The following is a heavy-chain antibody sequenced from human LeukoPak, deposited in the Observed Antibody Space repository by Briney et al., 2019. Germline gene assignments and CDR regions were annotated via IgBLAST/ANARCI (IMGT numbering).Heavy chain of an antibody. CDR1: GFTFSTYA. J-gene: IGHJ6*02. CDR2: ISGGGVTT. CDR3: ARNQQLGGHSYYYYGMDV. Sequence: GMSLRLSCAASGFTFSTYAMHWVRQAPGKGLEWVSGISGGGVTTYYADSVKGRFTISRDNSKNTLYLQMNSLRADDTTIYYCARNQQLGGHSYYYYGMDVWGQGTTVTVSS. V-gene: IGHV3-23*01. D-gene: IGHD3-16*01.